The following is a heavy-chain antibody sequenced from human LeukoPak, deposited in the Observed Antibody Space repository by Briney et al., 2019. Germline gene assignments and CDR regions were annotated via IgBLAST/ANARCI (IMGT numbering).Heavy chain of an antibody. J-gene: IGHJ4*02. CDR1: GFTFSSYS. D-gene: IGHD3-10*01. Sequence: GGSLRLSCAASGFTFSSYSMNWVRQAPGKGLEWVSYISSSSSTIYYADSVKGRFTISRDNAKNSLYLQMNSLRAEDTAVYYCARENYASGSYGDYWGQGTLVTVSS. V-gene: IGHV3-48*04. CDR2: ISSSSSTI. CDR3: ARENYASGSYGDY.